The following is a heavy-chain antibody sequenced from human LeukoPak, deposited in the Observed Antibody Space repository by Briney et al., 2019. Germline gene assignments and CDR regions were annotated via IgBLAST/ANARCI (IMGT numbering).Heavy chain of an antibody. CDR1: GFTFSSYS. CDR2: ISSSSSYI. CDR3: ARYSGSRRFGY. J-gene: IGHJ4*02. V-gene: IGHV3-21*04. Sequence: GGSLRLSCAASGFTFSSYSMNWVRQAPGKGLEWVSSISSSSSYIYYADSVKGRFTISRDNAKNSLYLQMNSLRAEDTAVYYCARYSGSRRFGYWGQGTLATVSS. D-gene: IGHD1-26*01.